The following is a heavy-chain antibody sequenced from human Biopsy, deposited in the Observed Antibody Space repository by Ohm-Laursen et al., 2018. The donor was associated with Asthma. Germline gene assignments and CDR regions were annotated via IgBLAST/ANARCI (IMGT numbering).Heavy chain of an antibody. CDR3: ARGVDYGGNHADS. Sequence: TLSLTCTVSGGTISSGGHYWNWIRQEPGKGLEWIGNIYDSGRTYYKSSLKSRITISVDSSKNQLSLTLTSVTAADTAIYYCARGVDYGGNHADSWGQGILVTVSA. V-gene: IGHV4-31*03. J-gene: IGHJ4*02. CDR1: GGTISSGGHY. D-gene: IGHD4-23*01. CDR2: IYDSGRT.